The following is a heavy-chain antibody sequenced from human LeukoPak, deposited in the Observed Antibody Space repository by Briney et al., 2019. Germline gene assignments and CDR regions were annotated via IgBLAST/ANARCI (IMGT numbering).Heavy chain of an antibody. CDR2: ISGSGGST. Sequence: GGSLRLSCAASGFTFRTYALNWVRQAPGKGLEWVSAISGSGGSTYYADSVKGRFTISRDNSKNTLYLQMNSLRAEDTAVYYCAKDKSSSSWYMSFQHWGQGTLVTVSS. CDR1: GFTFRTYA. J-gene: IGHJ1*01. V-gene: IGHV3-23*01. CDR3: AKDKSSSSWYMSFQH. D-gene: IGHD6-13*01.